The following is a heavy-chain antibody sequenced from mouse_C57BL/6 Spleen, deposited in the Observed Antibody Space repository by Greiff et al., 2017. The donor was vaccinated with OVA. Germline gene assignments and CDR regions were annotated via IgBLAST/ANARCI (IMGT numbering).Heavy chain of an antibody. J-gene: IGHJ3*01. CDR3: ARHNWDGDWFAY. CDR1: GFTFTDYY. V-gene: IGHV7-3*01. CDR2: IRNKANGYTT. D-gene: IGHD4-1*01. Sequence: EVMLVESGGGLVQPGGSLSLSCAASGFTFTDYYMSWVRQPPGKALEWLGFIRNKANGYTTEYSASVKGRFTISRDNSQSILYLQMNALRAEDSATYYCARHNWDGDWFAYWGQGTLVTVSA.